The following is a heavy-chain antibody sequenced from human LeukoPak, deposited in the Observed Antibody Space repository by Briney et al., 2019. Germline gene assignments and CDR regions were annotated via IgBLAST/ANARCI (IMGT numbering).Heavy chain of an antibody. CDR3: ARGYGLKYQLLYSGVARYFDY. D-gene: IGHD2-2*02. V-gene: IGHV4-34*01. J-gene: IGHJ4*02. CDR1: GGSFSGYY. Sequence: PSETLSLTCAVYGGSFSGYYWSWIRRPPGKGLEWIGEINHSGSTNYNPSLKSRVTISVDTSKNQFSLKLSSVTAADTAVYYCARGYGLKYQLLYSGVARYFDYWGQGTLVTVSS. CDR2: INHSGST.